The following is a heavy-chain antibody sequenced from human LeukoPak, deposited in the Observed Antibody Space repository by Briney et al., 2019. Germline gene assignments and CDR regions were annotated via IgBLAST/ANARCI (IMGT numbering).Heavy chain of an antibody. J-gene: IGHJ4*02. CDR3: ARGSQWLRFFSDY. D-gene: IGHD6-19*01. CDR2: ISSNGGST. Sequence: PGGSLRLSCAASGFTFSSYAMHWVRQAPGKGLEYVSAISSNGGSTYYANSVKGRFTISRDNSKNTLYLQMGSLRAEDMAVYYCARGSQWLRFFSDYWGQGTLVTVSS. CDR1: GFTFSSYA. V-gene: IGHV3-64*01.